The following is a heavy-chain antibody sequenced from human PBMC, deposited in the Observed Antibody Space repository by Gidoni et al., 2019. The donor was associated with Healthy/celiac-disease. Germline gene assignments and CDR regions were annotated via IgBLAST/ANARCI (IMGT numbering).Heavy chain of an antibody. V-gene: IGHV3-23*01. CDR3: AKGRGSIAAADY. J-gene: IGHJ4*02. Sequence: EVQLLESGGGLVQPGGSLRLSCEASGFTFSSYARSWVRQAPGKGLEWVSGISVSGGSTYYADSVKGRFTISRDNSNNTLYLQMNSLRAEDTAVYYCAKGRGSIAAADYWGQGTLVTVSS. D-gene: IGHD6-13*01. CDR1: GFTFSSYA. CDR2: ISVSGGST.